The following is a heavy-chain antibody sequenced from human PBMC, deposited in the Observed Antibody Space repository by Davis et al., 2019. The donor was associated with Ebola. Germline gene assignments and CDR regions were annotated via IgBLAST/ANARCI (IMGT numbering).Heavy chain of an antibody. D-gene: IGHD5-12*01. J-gene: IGHJ4*02. CDR2: IIPRFQTR. CDR1: GITFSTHA. Sequence: SVKVSCKASGITFSTHAINWVRQAPGRGLEWVGGIIPRFQTRDYAQKFQGRVTITADLSTTTAYMFLSSLTSADTAIYYCASGLGYSGYEPFDNWGQGTLVTVSS. V-gene: IGHV1-69*13. CDR3: ASGLGYSGYEPFDN.